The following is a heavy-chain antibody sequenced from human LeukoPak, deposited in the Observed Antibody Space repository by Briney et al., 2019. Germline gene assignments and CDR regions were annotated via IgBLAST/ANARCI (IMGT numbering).Heavy chain of an antibody. CDR1: GYTFTSYD. CDR2: IIPIFGTA. J-gene: IGHJ6*03. D-gene: IGHD3-22*01. Sequence: SVKVSCKASGYTFTSYDINWVRQAPGQGLEWMGRIIPIFGTANYAQKFQGRVTITTDESTSTAYMELSSLRSEDTAVYYCARVRDDSSGYPLYYYYYMDVWGKGTTVTVSS. CDR3: ARVRDDSSGYPLYYYYYMDV. V-gene: IGHV1-69*05.